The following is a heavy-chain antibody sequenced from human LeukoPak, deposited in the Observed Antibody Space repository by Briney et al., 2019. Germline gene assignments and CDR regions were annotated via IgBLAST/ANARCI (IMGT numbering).Heavy chain of an antibody. D-gene: IGHD2-2*01. Sequence: SETLSLTCTVSGGSISSSSYYWGWIRQPPGKGLEWIGSIYYSGSTYYNPSLKSRVTISVDTSKNQFSLKLSSVTAADTAVYYCARGYQHGPDAFDIWGQGTMVTVSS. J-gene: IGHJ3*02. V-gene: IGHV4-39*07. CDR2: IYYSGST. CDR3: ARGYQHGPDAFDI. CDR1: GGSISSSSYY.